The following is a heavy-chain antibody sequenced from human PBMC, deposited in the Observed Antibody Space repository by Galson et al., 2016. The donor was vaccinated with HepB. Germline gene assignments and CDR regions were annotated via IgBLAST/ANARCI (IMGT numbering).Heavy chain of an antibody. CDR2: INAGSGNT. D-gene: IGHD3-3*01. V-gene: IGHV1-3*01. CDR3: ARARKTFRGGADGTHDY. J-gene: IGHJ4*02. CDR1: GYTFTTYP. Sequence: SVKVSCKASGYTFTTYPTHWVRQAPGQRLEWMGWINAGSGNTKYSQKFQGRVTITSDTSASTAYMELSSLRSEDTAVYYCARARKTFRGGADGTHDYWGQGTLVTVSS.